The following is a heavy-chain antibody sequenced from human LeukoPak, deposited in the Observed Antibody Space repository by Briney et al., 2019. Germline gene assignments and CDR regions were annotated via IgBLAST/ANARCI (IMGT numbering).Heavy chain of an antibody. CDR2: IYYSGST. CDR1: GGSISSSSYY. D-gene: IGHD3-16*01. CDR3: ARRGSGGRVDY. J-gene: IGHJ4*02. Sequence: SETLSLTCTISGGSISSSSYYWGWIRQPPGKGLEWIGSIYYSGSTYYNPSLKSRVTISVDTSKNQFSLKLSSVTAADTAVYYCARRGSGGRVDYWGQGTLVTVSS. V-gene: IGHV4-39*01.